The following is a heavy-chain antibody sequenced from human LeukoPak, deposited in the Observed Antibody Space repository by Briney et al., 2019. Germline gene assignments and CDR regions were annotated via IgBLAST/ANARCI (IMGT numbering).Heavy chain of an antibody. D-gene: IGHD2/OR15-2a*01. Sequence: SETLSLTCAVYGGSFSGYYWSWIRQPPGKGLEWIGEINHSGSTNYNPSLKSRVTISVDTSKNQFSLKLSSVTAADTAVYYCARVVSSVYYYMDVWGKGTSVTVSS. CDR3: ARVVSSVYYYMDV. V-gene: IGHV4-34*01. CDR1: GGSFSGYY. CDR2: INHSGST. J-gene: IGHJ6*03.